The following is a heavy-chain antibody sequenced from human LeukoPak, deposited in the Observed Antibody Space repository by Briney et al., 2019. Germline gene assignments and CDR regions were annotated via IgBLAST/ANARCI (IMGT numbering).Heavy chain of an antibody. Sequence: SETLSLTCTVSGGSISSSSYYWGWIRQPPGKGLEWIGSIYYSGSTYYNPSLKSRVTISVDTSKNQFSLKLSSVTAADTAVYYCASGTRLDFWSGYYYYYYTDVWGKGTTVTVSS. CDR3: ASGTRLDFWSGYYYYYYTDV. CDR1: GGSISSSSYY. CDR2: IYYSGST. J-gene: IGHJ6*03. D-gene: IGHD3-3*01. V-gene: IGHV4-39*07.